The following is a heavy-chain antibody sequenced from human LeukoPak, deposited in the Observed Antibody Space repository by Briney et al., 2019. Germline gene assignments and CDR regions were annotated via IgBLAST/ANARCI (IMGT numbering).Heavy chain of an antibody. CDR1: GGTFSSYA. CDR3: ARYGGLTRGWYWFDP. D-gene: IGHD3-16*01. CDR2: IIPIFGTA. Sequence: SAKVSCKASGGTFSSYAISWVRQAPGQGLEWMGGIIPIFGTANYAQKFQGRVTITADESTSTAYMELSSLRSEDTAVYYCARYGGLTRGWYWFDPWGQGTLVTVSS. V-gene: IGHV1-69*13. J-gene: IGHJ5*02.